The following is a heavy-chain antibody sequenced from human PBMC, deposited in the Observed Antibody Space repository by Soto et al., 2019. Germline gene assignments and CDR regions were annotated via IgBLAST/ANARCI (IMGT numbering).Heavy chain of an antibody. CDR2: IDPSDSYT. J-gene: IGHJ3*02. D-gene: IGHD3-10*01. V-gene: IGHV5-10-1*01. Sequence: GESLKISCKGSGYSFTSYWISWVRQMPGKGLEWMGRIDPSDSYTNYSPSFQGHVTISADKSISTAYLQWSSLKASDTAMYYYAGHVCSWVGELWHAFDIWGQGTMLT. CDR1: GYSFTSYW. CDR3: AGHVCSWVGELWHAFDI.